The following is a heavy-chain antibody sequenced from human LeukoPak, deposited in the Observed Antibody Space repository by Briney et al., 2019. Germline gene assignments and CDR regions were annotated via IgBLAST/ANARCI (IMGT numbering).Heavy chain of an antibody. Sequence: GGSLRLSCAASGFTFSSYEMNWVRQAPGKGLEWVSYISSSGSTIYYADSVKGRFTISRDNAKNSLYLQMNSLRAEDTAVYYCARDLLVRGPFDHWGQGTLVTVSS. CDR1: GFTFSSYE. CDR2: ISSSGSTI. V-gene: IGHV3-48*03. J-gene: IGHJ4*02. CDR3: ARDLLVRGPFDH. D-gene: IGHD1-26*01.